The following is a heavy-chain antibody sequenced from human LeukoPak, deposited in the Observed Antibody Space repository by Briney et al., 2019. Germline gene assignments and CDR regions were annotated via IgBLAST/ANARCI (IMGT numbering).Heavy chain of an antibody. CDR2: IYTSGST. Sequence: SETLSLTCTVSGGSISSGSYYWSWIRQPAGKGLEWIGRIYTSGSTNYNPSLKSRVTISVDTSKNQFSLKLSSVTTADTAVYYCAREGGGVIPSNWFDPWGQGTLVTVSS. J-gene: IGHJ5*02. D-gene: IGHD3-16*02. CDR1: GGSISSGSYY. CDR3: AREGGGVIPSNWFDP. V-gene: IGHV4-61*02.